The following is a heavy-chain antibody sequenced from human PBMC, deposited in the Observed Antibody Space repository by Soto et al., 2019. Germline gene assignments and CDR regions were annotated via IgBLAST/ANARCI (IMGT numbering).Heavy chain of an antibody. CDR3: ARGTKGAGGWYFDL. J-gene: IGHJ2*01. CDR2: IGALLYNDAT. D-gene: IGHD2-8*01. V-gene: IGHV1-18*01. Sequence: QLQVVQSEVEVKRPGASVRISCKASGYTLDNHAITWVRQAPGQGLEWMGWIGALLYNDATNYARKFQGRLTMARDTSPNTVYMDLGSLRSDDTAVYYCARGTKGAGGWYFDLWGRGTLVVVSP. CDR1: GYTLDNHA.